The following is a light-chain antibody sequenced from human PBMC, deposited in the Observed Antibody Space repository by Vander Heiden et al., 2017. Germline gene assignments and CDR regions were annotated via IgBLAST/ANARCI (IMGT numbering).Light chain of an antibody. CDR1: NIGSDS. Sequence: SYVLTQPPSVSVAPGKTARITCWGNNIGSDSVHWYQQKPGQAPVLVVYDDSDRPSGIPDRFSGSNSGNTATLTISRVEAGDEADYYCQVWDRSGDHQVFGGGTKLTVL. CDR3: QVWDRSGDHQV. J-gene: IGLJ3*02. V-gene: IGLV3-21*03. CDR2: DDS.